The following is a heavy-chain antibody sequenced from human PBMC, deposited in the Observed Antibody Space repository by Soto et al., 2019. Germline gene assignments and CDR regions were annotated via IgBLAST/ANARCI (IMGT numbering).Heavy chain of an antibody. Sequence: SETLSLTCTVSGDSMSSSNWWNCVRQPPGKGLEWIGEAHHSGRTNYNPSLKTRLTISVDTSQSLFSLKLASVTAADTAVYYCVRFWPPPYSDALTDYTDAFDYWGQGTLVTVSS. J-gene: IGHJ4*02. CDR1: GDSMSSSNW. CDR2: AHHSGRT. V-gene: IGHV4-4*02. D-gene: IGHD3-9*01. CDR3: VRFWPPPYSDALTDYTDAFDY.